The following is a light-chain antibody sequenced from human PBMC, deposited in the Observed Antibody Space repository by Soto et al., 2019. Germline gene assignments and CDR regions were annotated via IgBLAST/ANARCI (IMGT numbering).Light chain of an antibody. CDR2: DAS. Sequence: EIVLTQSPATLSLSPGERATLSCSASQSVSSYLAWYQQKPGQAPRLLIYDASNRATGIPARFSGSGSGTDFTLTISSLEPEDFAVYYCQQRSNWPLTFXGGTKADIK. V-gene: IGKV3-11*01. CDR1: QSVSSY. J-gene: IGKJ4*01. CDR3: QQRSNWPLT.